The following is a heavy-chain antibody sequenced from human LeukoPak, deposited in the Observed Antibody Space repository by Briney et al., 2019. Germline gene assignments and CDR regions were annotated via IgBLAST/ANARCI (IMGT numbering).Heavy chain of an antibody. V-gene: IGHV4-59*11. D-gene: IGHD5-24*01. CDR3: TSCPTSKHGYNSRYAFDI. CDR2: ISDSGDT. Sequence: SETLSLTCTVSADSIGGHYLSWVRQPPGKGLEWIGYISDSGDTNSSPYLKSRDTISVDTSKSQVSLNLSSMTAADTAVYYCTSCPTSKHGYNSRYAFDIWGQGTVVTVSS. CDR1: ADSIGGHY. J-gene: IGHJ3*02.